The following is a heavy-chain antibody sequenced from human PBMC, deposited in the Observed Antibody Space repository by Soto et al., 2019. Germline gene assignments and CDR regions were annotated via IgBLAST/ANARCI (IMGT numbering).Heavy chain of an antibody. CDR3: ARESHDISTGPPWGWYVDL. Sequence: QVQLQPWGAGPLRPLETLSLTCGVSGGSFSGYYWAWIRQSPGKGLEWIGEINDLGSSNYNPSLKLRVSISVDTSQNHYSLNLRAVTASDTAVYYWARESHDISTGPPWGWYVDLWGRGTLVTVSS. V-gene: IGHV4-34*01. D-gene: IGHD3-9*01. CDR1: GGSFSGYY. J-gene: IGHJ2*01. CDR2: INDLGSS.